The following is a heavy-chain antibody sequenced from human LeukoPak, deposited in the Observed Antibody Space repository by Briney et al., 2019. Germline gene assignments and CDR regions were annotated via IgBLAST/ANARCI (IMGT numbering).Heavy chain of an antibody. CDR1: GGSINNYY. CDR2: IYYIGNT. CDR3: ARGYSSSWYLSSFAS. V-gene: IGHV4-59*01. Sequence: SETLSLTCTVSGGSINNYYWSWIRQPPGKGLEWLGYIYYIGNTNYNPSLKGRVSISVDTSKNQFSLDLSSVTAADTAVYYCARGYSSSWYLSSFASWGQGTLVTVSS. J-gene: IGHJ4*02. D-gene: IGHD6-13*01.